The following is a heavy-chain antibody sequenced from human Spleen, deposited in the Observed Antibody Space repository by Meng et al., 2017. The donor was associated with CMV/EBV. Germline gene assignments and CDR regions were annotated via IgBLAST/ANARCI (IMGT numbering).Heavy chain of an antibody. CDR1: GAPINSNTYF. Sequence: SETLSLTCTVSGAPINSNTYFWDWIRQPPGEGLEWIGSISYGGSTYYNSSLRGRVTIALDTSKRHLTLKLSSVTAADTAVYYCARIFPSDYYKYDMDVWGRGTTVTVSS. D-gene: IGHD3-3*01. CDR3: ARIFPSDYYKYDMDV. V-gene: IGHV4-39*06. CDR2: ISYGGST. J-gene: IGHJ6*02.